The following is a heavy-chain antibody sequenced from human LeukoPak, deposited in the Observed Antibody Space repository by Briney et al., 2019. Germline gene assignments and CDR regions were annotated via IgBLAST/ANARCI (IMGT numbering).Heavy chain of an antibody. CDR2: ISWNSLSI. CDR1: GFRFDDHG. Sequence: PGRSLRLSCAASGFRFDDHGMHWVRQAPGKGLEWVSGISWNSLSIAYADSVKGRFTISRDNAKNSLYLQMNSLRAEDTALYYCARDTYFYDSSPLDHWGQGTLVTVSS. D-gene: IGHD3-22*01. CDR3: ARDTYFYDSSPLDH. V-gene: IGHV3-9*01. J-gene: IGHJ4*02.